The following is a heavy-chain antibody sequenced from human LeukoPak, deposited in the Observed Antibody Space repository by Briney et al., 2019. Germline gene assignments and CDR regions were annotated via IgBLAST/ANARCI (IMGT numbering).Heavy chain of an antibody. CDR3: TRGTDIVVVPARSAFDI. CDR2: ISAYNGNT. J-gene: IGHJ3*02. D-gene: IGHD2-2*01. CDR1: GYTFTSYG. Sequence: ASVKVSCKASGYTFTSYGISWVRQAPGQGLEWMGWISAYNGNTNYAQKLQGRVTMTRDTSTSTVYMELSSLRSEDTAVYYCTRGTDIVVVPARSAFDIWGQGTMVTVSS. V-gene: IGHV1-18*01.